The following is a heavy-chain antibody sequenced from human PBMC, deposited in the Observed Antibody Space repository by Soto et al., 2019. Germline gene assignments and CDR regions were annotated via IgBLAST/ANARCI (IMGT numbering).Heavy chain of an antibody. CDR3: ARGRIYYYYYGMDV. J-gene: IGHJ6*02. CDR2: INHSGST. Sequence: SETLSLTSSVYGRSFSGYYWCWIRQPPGKGLEWIGEINHSGSTNYNPSLKSRVTISVDTSKNQFSLKLSSVTAADTAVYYCARGRIYYYYYGMDVWGQGTTVTVSS. D-gene: IGHD2-15*01. V-gene: IGHV4-34*01. CDR1: GRSFSGYY.